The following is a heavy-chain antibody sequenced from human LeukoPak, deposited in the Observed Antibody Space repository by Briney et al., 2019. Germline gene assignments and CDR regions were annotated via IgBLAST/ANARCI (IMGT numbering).Heavy chain of an antibody. CDR3: ARGLYRGVDV. CDR2: LYSGGPT. V-gene: IGHV3-66*01. Sequence: PGGSLRLSCAASGLTVSSNYMSWIRQAPGKGLEWVSILYSGGPTYHADSVRGRFTISRDNSKNTVYLQMNSLRVEDTGVYYCARGLYRGVDVWGQGTTVTVSS. D-gene: IGHD2-2*02. CDR1: GLTVSSNY. J-gene: IGHJ6*02.